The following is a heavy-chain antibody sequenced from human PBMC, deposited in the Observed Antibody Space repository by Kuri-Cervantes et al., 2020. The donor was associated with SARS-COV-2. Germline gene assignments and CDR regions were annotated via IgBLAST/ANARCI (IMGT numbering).Heavy chain of an antibody. Sequence: SVKVSFKASGGTFSSYAISWVRQAPGQGREWMGGSIPIFGTANYAQKFQGRVTITADESTSTAYMELSSLRSEDTAVYYCARARNGKYLHEPDYWGQGTLVTVSS. CDR2: SIPIFGTA. CDR1: GGTFSSYA. D-gene: IGHD1-1*01. V-gene: IGHV1-69*13. J-gene: IGHJ4*02. CDR3: ARARNGKYLHEPDY.